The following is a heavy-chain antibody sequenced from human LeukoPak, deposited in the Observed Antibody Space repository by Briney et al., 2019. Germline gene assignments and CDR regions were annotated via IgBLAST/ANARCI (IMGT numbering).Heavy chain of an antibody. Sequence: GGSLRLSCAASGFTFSDYYMSWVRQAPGKGLEWVISISGSGSTTFYADSVKGRFTISRDNSNNMLYLQMTSLRAEDTAVYYCAKGTSTYSSGSFDYWGRGTLVTVSS. V-gene: IGHV3-23*01. CDR3: AKGTSTYSSGSFDY. J-gene: IGHJ4*02. D-gene: IGHD6-19*01. CDR1: GFTFSDYY. CDR2: ISGSGSTT.